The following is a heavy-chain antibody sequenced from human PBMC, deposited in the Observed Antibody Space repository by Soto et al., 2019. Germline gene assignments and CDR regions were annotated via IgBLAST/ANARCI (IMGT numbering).Heavy chain of an antibody. Sequence: PGGSLRLSCAASGFTFSGYAMSWVRQAPGKGLEWISSISGSSTYIYYADSVKGRFTISRDNAKKSLYLQMDSLRADDTAVYYCARVVYYDNSGYNYWGQGTLVTVSS. J-gene: IGHJ4*02. V-gene: IGHV3-21*01. D-gene: IGHD3-22*01. CDR3: ARVVYYDNSGYNY. CDR1: GFTFSGYA. CDR2: ISGSSTYI.